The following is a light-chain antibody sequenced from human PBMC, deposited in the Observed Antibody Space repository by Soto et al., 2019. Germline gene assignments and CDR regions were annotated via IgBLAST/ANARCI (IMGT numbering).Light chain of an antibody. CDR2: GAS. CDR3: QQYGSSPRT. J-gene: IGKJ1*01. V-gene: IGKV3-20*01. Sequence: EIALTQSPGTLSLSPGERATLSCRASQSVSSSYLAWYQQKPGQAPRLLIYGASNRATGIPDRFSGGGSGTDFTLTISRLEPEDFAVFYCQQYGSSPRTFGQGTKVDIK. CDR1: QSVSSSY.